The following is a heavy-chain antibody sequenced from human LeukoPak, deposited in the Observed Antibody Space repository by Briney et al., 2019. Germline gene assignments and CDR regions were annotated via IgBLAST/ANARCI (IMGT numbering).Heavy chain of an antibody. CDR3: AREPGYCSGGSCYYYYGMDV. V-gene: IGHV1-69*04. CDR2: IIPILGIA. CDR1: GGTFSSYA. D-gene: IGHD2-15*01. Sequence: VASVKVSCKASGGTFSSYAISWVRQAPGQGLEWMGRIIPILGIANYAQKFQGRVTITADKSTSTAYMELSSLRSEDTAVYYCAREPGYCSGGSCYYYYGMDVWGQGTTVTVSS. J-gene: IGHJ6*02.